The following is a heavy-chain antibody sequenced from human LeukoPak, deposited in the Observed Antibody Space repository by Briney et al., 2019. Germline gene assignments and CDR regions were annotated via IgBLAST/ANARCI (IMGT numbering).Heavy chain of an antibody. D-gene: IGHD5-18*01. Sequence: GESLRPSCAASGFTFDDYAMNWVRQVPGRGLEWVSGINWNGRITEYADSVKDRFTISRQNTKNSLYLYMNNLGGEDTALYFCARGSVQLWLRDTYYYMDVWGQGTTVTVSS. J-gene: IGHJ6*03. CDR3: ARGSVQLWLRDTYYYMDV. CDR1: GFTFDDYA. CDR2: INWNGRIT. V-gene: IGHV3-20*04.